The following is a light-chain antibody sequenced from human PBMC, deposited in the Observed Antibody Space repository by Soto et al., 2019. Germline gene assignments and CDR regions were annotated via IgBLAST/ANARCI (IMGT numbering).Light chain of an antibody. CDR1: QSISSH. Sequence: DIQMTQSPSSLSASVGDRVIITCRASQSISSHLNWYQQKPGRAPNLLIYGTSNLRSGVPSRFSGSGSETDFTLTISSLQNEDFATYYCQQIYSTIALSFGGGTKVDIK. CDR3: QQIYSTIALS. J-gene: IGKJ4*01. V-gene: IGKV1-39*01. CDR2: GTS.